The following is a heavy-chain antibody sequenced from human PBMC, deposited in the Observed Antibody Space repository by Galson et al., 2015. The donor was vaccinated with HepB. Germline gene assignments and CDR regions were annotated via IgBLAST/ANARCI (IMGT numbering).Heavy chain of an antibody. CDR3: AKDRGCSGGSCLDY. J-gene: IGHJ4*01. CDR2: VSYDGSHK. D-gene: IGHD2-15*01. V-gene: IGHV3-30*18. CDR1: GFTFGSYG. Sequence: SLRLSCAASGFTFGSYGMHWVRQAPGKGLEWVAGVSYDGSHKYYVDSVKGRFTISRDNSKNTLYLQMNRLRAEDTALYYCAKDRGCSGGSCLDYWGQGTLVTVSS.